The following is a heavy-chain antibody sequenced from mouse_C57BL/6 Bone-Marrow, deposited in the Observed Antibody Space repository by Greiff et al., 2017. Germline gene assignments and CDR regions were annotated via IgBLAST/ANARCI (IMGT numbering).Heavy chain of an antibody. CDR1: GYTFTSYW. CDR2: IHPNSGST. CDR3: ARIWLLRYFDV. D-gene: IGHD2-3*01. V-gene: IGHV1-64*01. J-gene: IGHJ1*03. Sequence: QVQLKQPGAELVKPGASVKLSCKASGYTFTSYWMHWVKQRPGQGLEWIGMIHPNSGSTNYNEKFKSKATLTVDKSSSTAYMQLSSLTSEDSAVYYCARIWLLRYFDVWGTGTTVTVSS.